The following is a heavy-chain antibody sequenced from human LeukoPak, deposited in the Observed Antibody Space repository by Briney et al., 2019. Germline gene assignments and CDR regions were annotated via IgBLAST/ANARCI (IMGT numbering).Heavy chain of an antibody. CDR2: IYYSGST. D-gene: IGHD3-22*01. CDR3: ARDRYYYDSSGYWSYNWFDP. CDR1: GGSISSYY. J-gene: IGHJ5*02. V-gene: IGHV4-59*01. Sequence: SETLSLTGTVSGGSISSYYWSWIRQPPGKGLEWIGYIYYSGSTNYNPSLKSRVTISVDTSKNQFSLKLSSVTAADTAVYYCARDRYYYDSSGYWSYNWFDPWGQGTLVTVSS.